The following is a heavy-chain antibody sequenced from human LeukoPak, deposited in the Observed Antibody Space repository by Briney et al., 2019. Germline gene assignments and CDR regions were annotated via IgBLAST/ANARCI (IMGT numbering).Heavy chain of an antibody. J-gene: IGHJ4*02. Sequence: GGSLRLSCAASGFVFRSYAMSWVRQAPGKGLEWVSGISSSGGSTYHADSVRGRFTISRDNSKNTQYLQMNSLRVEDTAVYYCAREGELYYYDSSGYYGLDYWGQGALVTVSS. CDR3: AREGELYYYDSSGYYGLDY. D-gene: IGHD3-22*01. CDR2: ISSSGGST. CDR1: GFVFRSYA. V-gene: IGHV3-23*01.